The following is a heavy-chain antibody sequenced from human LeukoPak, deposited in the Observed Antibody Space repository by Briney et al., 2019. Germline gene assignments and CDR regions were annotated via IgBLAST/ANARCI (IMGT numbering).Heavy chain of an antibody. CDR3: ARSSYSSSWYTQSFLSDYYMDV. CDR2: ISSSSSYI. J-gene: IGHJ6*03. V-gene: IGHV3-21*01. CDR1: GFTFSSYS. Sequence: GGSLRLSCAASGFTFSSYSMNWVRQAPGKGLEWVSPISSSSSYIYYADSVKGRFTISRDNAKNSLYLQMNSLRAEDTAVYYCARSSYSSSWYTQSFLSDYYMDVWGKGTTVTVSS. D-gene: IGHD6-13*01.